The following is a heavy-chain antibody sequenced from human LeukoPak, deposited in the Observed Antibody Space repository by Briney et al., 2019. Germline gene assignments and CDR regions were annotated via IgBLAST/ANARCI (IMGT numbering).Heavy chain of an antibody. CDR2: INPNSGGT. D-gene: IGHD2-2*01. J-gene: IGHJ4*02. CDR1: GYTFTGYY. CDR3: ARVAESGDIVVVFSFDY. Sequence: ASVKVSCKASGYTFTGYYMNWVRQAPGQGLEWMGWINPNSGGTNYAQKFQGRVTMTRDTSISTAYMELSRLRSDDTAVYYCARVAESGDIVVVFSFDYWGQGTLVTVSS. V-gene: IGHV1-2*02.